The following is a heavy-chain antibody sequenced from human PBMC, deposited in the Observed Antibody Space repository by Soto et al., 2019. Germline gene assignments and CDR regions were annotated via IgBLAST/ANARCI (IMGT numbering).Heavy chain of an antibody. CDR1: GFTFSSYA. CDR3: ARDSGSYYVDY. Sequence: GGSLRLSCAASGFTFSSYAMHWVRQAPGKGLEWVAVISYDGSNKYYADSVKGRFTISRDNSKNTLYLQMNSLRAEDTAVYYCARDSGSYYVDYWGQRTLVTVSS. V-gene: IGHV3-30-3*01. J-gene: IGHJ4*02. D-gene: IGHD1-26*01. CDR2: ISYDGSNK.